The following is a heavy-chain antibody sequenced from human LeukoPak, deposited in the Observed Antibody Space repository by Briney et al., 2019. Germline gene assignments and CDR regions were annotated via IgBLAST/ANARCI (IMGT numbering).Heavy chain of an antibody. Sequence: ASVKVSCKASGYTFTSYDINWVRQATGQGLEWMGWMNPNSGNTGYAQKFQGRVTMTRNTSISTAYMELSSLSSEDTAVYYCARIWFGESDYYYYMDVWGKGTTVTISS. J-gene: IGHJ6*03. CDR2: MNPNSGNT. V-gene: IGHV1-8*01. CDR3: ARIWFGESDYYYYMDV. CDR1: GYTFTSYD. D-gene: IGHD3-10*01.